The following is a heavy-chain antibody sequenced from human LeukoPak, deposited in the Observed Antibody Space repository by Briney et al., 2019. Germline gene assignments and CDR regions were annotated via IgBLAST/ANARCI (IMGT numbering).Heavy chain of an antibody. CDR3: VKGVDSSSRYGAFDI. V-gene: IGHV3-64D*06. CDR1: GFTFSAYA. CDR2: ISSNGVRT. D-gene: IGHD6-13*01. Sequence: GGSLRLSCSASGFTFSAYAMHWVRQAPGKGLEYVSTISSNGVRTFYADSVKGRFTISRDNSKNTLYLQMSSLRAEDTAVYYCVKGVDSSSRYGAFDIWGQGTMVTVSS. J-gene: IGHJ3*02.